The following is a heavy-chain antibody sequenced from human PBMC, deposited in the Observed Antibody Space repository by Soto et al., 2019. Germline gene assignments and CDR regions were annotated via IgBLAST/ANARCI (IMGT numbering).Heavy chain of an antibody. CDR3: ANAGDCSSTSCYNGMDV. CDR2: ISGSGGST. CDR1: GFTFSSYA. J-gene: IGHJ6*02. V-gene: IGHV3-23*01. D-gene: IGHD2-2*02. Sequence: TGGSLRLSCAASGFTFSSYAMSWVRQAPGKGLEWVSAISGSGGSTYYADSVKGRFTISRGNSKNTLYLQMNSLRAEDTAVYYCANAGDCSSTSCYNGMDVWGQGTTVTVSS.